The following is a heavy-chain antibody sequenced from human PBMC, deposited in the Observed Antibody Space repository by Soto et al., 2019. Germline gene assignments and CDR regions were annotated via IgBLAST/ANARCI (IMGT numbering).Heavy chain of an antibody. CDR1: GGTLSSYA. V-gene: IGHV1-69*13. J-gene: IGHJ6*02. CDR2: IIPIFGTA. Sequence: GASVKVSCKASGGTLSSYASSWVRQAPGQGLEWMGGIIPIFGTANYAQKFQGRVTITADESTSTAYMELSSLRSEDMAVYYCAVPWNRKPDYYYYGMDVWGQGTTVTV. D-gene: IGHD1-1*01. CDR3: AVPWNRKPDYYYYGMDV.